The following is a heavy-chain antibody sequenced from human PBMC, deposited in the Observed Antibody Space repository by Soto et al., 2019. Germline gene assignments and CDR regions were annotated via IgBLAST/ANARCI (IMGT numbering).Heavy chain of an antibody. J-gene: IGHJ4*02. CDR2: IHFRGTT. D-gene: IGHD4-17*01. CDR1: GGSITSHTHY. CDR3: ATYDYSDFYFDN. V-gene: IGHV4-31*03. Sequence: QVQLQESGPGLVEPSQTLSLTCTVSGGSITSHTHYWSWIRHHPGKGLEWIGNIHFRGTTYYNPSVESRVIISVDTSKNQFSLRLTSVTAADTAVYFCATYDYSDFYFDNWGQGTLVSVSS.